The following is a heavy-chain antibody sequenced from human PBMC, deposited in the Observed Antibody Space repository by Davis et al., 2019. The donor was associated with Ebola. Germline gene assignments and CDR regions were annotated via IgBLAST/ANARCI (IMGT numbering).Heavy chain of an antibody. V-gene: IGHV3-30*03. CDR1: GFTFSSYG. CDR3: ARSLAVAGLK. D-gene: IGHD6-19*01. Sequence: PGGSLRLSCAASGFTFSSYGMHWVRQAPGKGLEWVAVISYDGSNKYYADSVKGRFTISRDNAKNSLYLQMNSLRAEDTAVYYCARSLAVAGLKWGQGTLVTVSS. J-gene: IGHJ4*02. CDR2: ISYDGSNK.